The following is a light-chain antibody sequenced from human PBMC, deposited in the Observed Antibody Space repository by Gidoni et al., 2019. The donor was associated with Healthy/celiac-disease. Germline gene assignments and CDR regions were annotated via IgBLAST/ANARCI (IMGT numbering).Light chain of an antibody. J-gene: IGLJ2*01. CDR2: QDS. Sequence: SYELTQPPSVSVSPGQTASITCSGDKLGDKYACWYQQKPGSSPVPVIYQDSKRPSGIPERFSGSNSGNTATLTISGTQAMDEADYYCQAWDSSTVVVGGGTKLTVL. CDR1: KLGDKY. CDR3: QAWDSSTVV. V-gene: IGLV3-1*01.